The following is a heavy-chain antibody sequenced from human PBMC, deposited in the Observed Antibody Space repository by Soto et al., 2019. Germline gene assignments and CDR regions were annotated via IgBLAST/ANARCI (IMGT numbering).Heavy chain of an antibody. V-gene: IGHV3-30-3*01. CDR2: ISYDGSNK. CDR1: GFTFSSYA. Sequence: PGWSLRLSCAAPGFTFSSYAMHWVRQAPGKGLEWVAFISYDGSNKYYADSVKGRFTISRDNSKNTLYLQMNSLRAEDTAVYYCARDPIWRYSYGYGMDVWGQGTTFTVSS. CDR3: ARDPIWRYSYGYGMDV. J-gene: IGHJ6*02. D-gene: IGHD5-18*01.